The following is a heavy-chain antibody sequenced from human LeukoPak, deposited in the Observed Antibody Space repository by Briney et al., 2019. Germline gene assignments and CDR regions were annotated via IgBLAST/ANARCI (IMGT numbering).Heavy chain of an antibody. CDR1: GFTASSNY. V-gene: IGHV3-66*01. D-gene: IGHD1-14*01. CDR2: IYSGGST. J-gene: IGHJ6*03. CDR3: ARVLGSISGPYYYYYYMDV. Sequence: GGSLRLSCAASGFTASSNYMSWVRQAPGKGPEWVSVIYSGGSTYYADSVKGRFTISRDNSKNTLYLQMNSLRAEDTAVYYCARVLGSISGPYYYYYYMDVWGKGTTVTISS.